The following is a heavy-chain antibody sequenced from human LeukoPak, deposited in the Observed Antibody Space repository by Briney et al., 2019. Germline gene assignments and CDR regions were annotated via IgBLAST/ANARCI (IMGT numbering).Heavy chain of an antibody. CDR1: GGSISSSSYY. V-gene: IGHV4-39*01. D-gene: IGHD6-13*01. J-gene: IGHJ4*02. CDR3: ARLSPPGWAAGPDFDY. CDR2: IYYSGST. Sequence: SETLSLTCTVSGGSISSSSYYWGWIRQPPGKGLEWIGSIYYSGSTYYNPSLKSRVTISVDTSKNQFSLKLSSVTAADTAAYYCARLSPPGWAAGPDFDYWGQGTLVTVSS.